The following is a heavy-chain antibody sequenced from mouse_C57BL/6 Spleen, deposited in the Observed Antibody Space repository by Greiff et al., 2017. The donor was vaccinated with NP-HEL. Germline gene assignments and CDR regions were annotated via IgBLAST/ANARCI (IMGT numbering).Heavy chain of an antibody. J-gene: IGHJ4*01. CDR3: ARWEYGYDDAMDY. Sequence: QVQLQQSGAELAKPGASVKLSCKASGYTFTSYWMHWVKQRPGQGLEWIGYINPSSGYTKYNQKFKDKATLTADKSSSTAYMQLSSLTYEDSAVYYCARWEYGYDDAMDYWGQGTSVTVSS. D-gene: IGHD2-2*01. V-gene: IGHV1-7*01. CDR1: GYTFTSYW. CDR2: INPSSGYT.